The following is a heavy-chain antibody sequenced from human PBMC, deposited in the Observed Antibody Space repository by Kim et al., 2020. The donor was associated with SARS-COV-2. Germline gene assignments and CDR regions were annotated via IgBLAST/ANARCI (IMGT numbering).Heavy chain of an antibody. V-gene: IGHV3-23*01. D-gene: IGHD2-15*01. Sequence: YADSVKGRFTISRDNSKNTLYLQMNSLRAEDTAVYYCANPISGRNNWFDPWGQGTLVTVSS. CDR3: ANPISGRNNWFDP. J-gene: IGHJ5*02.